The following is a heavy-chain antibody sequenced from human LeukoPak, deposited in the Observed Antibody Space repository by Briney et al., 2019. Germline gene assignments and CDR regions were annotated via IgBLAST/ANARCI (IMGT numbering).Heavy chain of an antibody. J-gene: IGHJ4*02. V-gene: IGHV1-2*02. D-gene: IGHD5-12*01. Sequence: GASVKVSCKASGYTFTGYYMHWVRQAPGQGLEWMGWINPNSGGTNYAQTFQGRVTMTRDTSISTAYMELSRLRSDDTAVYYCARDRGDIVATIGYWGQGTLVTVSS. CDR2: INPNSGGT. CDR1: GYTFTGYY. CDR3: ARDRGDIVATIGY.